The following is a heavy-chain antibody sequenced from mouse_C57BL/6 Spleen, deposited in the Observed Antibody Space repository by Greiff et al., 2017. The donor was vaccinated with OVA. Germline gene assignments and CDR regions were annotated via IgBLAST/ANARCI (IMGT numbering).Heavy chain of an antibody. Sequence: EVKLMESGGGLVQPGGSMKLSCVASGFTFSNYWMNWVRQSPEKGLEWVAQIRLKSDNYATHYAESVKGRFTISRDDSKSSVYLQMNNLRAEDTGIYYCTAPPGTGYWGQGTTLTVSS. D-gene: IGHD4-1*01. CDR1: GFTFSNYW. V-gene: IGHV6-3*01. J-gene: IGHJ2*01. CDR2: IRLKSDNYAT. CDR3: TAPPGTGY.